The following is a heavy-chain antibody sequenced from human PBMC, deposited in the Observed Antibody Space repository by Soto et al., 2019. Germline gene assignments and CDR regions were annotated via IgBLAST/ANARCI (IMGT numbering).Heavy chain of an antibody. J-gene: IGHJ6*02. V-gene: IGHV1-2*04. Sequence: ASVKVSCKASGYTFTGYYMHWVRQAPGQGLEWMGWINPNSGGTNYAQKFQGCVTMTRDTSISTAYMELSRLRSDDTAVYYCARERGEPLYYYYYYGMDVWGQGTTVTVSS. CDR3: ARERGEPLYYYYYYGMDV. D-gene: IGHD3-16*01. CDR1: GYTFTGYY. CDR2: INPNSGGT.